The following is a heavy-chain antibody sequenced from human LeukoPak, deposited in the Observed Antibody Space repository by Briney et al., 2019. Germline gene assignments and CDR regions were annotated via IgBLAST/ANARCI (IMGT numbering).Heavy chain of an antibody. CDR2: ISSSSSYI. CDR3: ARDWSRGWYPGFDY. J-gene: IGHJ4*02. Sequence: GGSLRLSCAASGFTFSSYSMNWVRQAPGKGLEWVSSISSSSSYIYYADSVEGRFTISRDNAKNSLYLQMNSLRAEDTAVYYCARDWSRGWYPGFDYWGQGTLVTVSS. D-gene: IGHD6-19*01. V-gene: IGHV3-21*01. CDR1: GFTFSSYS.